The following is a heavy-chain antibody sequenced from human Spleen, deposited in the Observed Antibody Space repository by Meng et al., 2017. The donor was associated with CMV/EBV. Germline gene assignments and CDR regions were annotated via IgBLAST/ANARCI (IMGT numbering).Heavy chain of an antibody. CDR1: GYTFTSYA. CDR3: AREPGSNTRFDS. J-gene: IGHJ4*02. Sequence: QVQLVQSGAEVKKPGASVKVSCKASGYTFTSYAMHWVRQAPGRRLEWMGWINAGNGNTKYSQKFQGRVTITRDTSASTAYMELSSLKPEDTAVFYCAREPGSNTRFDSWGQGTLVTVSS. V-gene: IGHV1-3*01. CDR2: INAGNGNT. D-gene: IGHD1-14*01.